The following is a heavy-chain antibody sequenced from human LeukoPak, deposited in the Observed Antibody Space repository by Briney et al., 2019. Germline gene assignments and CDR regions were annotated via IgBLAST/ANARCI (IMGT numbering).Heavy chain of an antibody. J-gene: IGHJ5*02. CDR1: GFTFSSYA. CDR3: STGITIFGVNWADP. V-gene: IGHV3-15*01. Sequence: GGSLRLSCAASGFTFSSYAMTWVRQAPGKGLEWVGRIKSKTDGGTTDYAAPVKGRFTISRDDSKNTLYLQMSSLKIEDTAVYYCSTGITIFGVNWADPWGQGTLVTVSS. CDR2: IKSKTDGGTT. D-gene: IGHD3-3*01.